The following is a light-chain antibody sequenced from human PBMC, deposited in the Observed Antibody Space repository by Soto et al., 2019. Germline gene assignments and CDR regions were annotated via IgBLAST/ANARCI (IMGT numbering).Light chain of an antibody. CDR2: DVS. CDR1: SNVVGGYNY. J-gene: IGLJ1*01. V-gene: IGLV2-14*01. Sequence: QSAPAQPASVSGSPGQSVTISCAWASNVVGGYNYVSWYQQHPGKAPQVMIYDVSNRPSGVSYRFSASKSGNTASLTISWLQAEDEADYFCSSYTSSATYVFGTGTKVTVL. CDR3: SSYTSSATYV.